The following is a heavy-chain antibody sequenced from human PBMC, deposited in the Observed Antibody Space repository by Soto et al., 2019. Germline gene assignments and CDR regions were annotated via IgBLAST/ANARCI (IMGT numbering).Heavy chain of an antibody. D-gene: IGHD3-10*01. CDR3: AKSYYGSVPPGGYFDY. Sequence: GGSLRLSCAASGFTFSSYAMSWVRQAPGKGLEWVSAISGSGGSTYYADSVKGRFTISRDNSKNTLYLQMNSLRAEDTAVYYCAKSYYGSVPPGGYFDYWGQGTLVTVSS. CDR1: GFTFSSYA. V-gene: IGHV3-23*01. J-gene: IGHJ4*02. CDR2: ISGSGGST.